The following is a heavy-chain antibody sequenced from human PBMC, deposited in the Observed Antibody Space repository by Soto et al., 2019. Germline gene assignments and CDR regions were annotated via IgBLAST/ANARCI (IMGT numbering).Heavy chain of an antibody. J-gene: IGHJ4*02. D-gene: IGHD4-17*01. CDR2: IYYSGST. CDR1: GGSISSYY. Sequence: SETLSLTCTVSGGSISSYYWSWIRQPPGKGLEWIGYIYYSGSTNYNPSLKGRVTISVDTSKNQFSLKLSSVTAADTAGYYCARGVIAGDTYFDYLGQRTLLTVSS. V-gene: IGHV4-59*01. CDR3: ARGVIAGDTYFDY.